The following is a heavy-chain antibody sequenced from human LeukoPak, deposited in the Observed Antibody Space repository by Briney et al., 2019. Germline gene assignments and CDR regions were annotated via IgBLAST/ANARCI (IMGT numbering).Heavy chain of an antibody. Sequence: SETLSLTCTVSGGSISSSSYYWGWIRQPPGKGLEWIGSIYYSGSTYYNPSLKSRVTISVDTSKNQFSLKLSSVTAADTAVYYCASQYSIRGAYYYYYGMDVWGQGTTVTVSS. V-gene: IGHV4-39*07. J-gene: IGHJ6*02. CDR1: GGSISSSSYY. CDR2: IYYSGST. CDR3: ASQYSIRGAYYYYYGMDV. D-gene: IGHD3-10*01.